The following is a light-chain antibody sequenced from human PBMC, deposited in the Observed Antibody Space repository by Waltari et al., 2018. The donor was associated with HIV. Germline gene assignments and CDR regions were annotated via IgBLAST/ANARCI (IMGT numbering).Light chain of an antibody. J-gene: IGKJ1*01. Sequence: DIVMTQSPDSLAVSLGERATINCKSSQSVLYSSNNKNYLAWYQQKPGQPPKLLIYWASTRESGVPDRFSGSASGTDFTLTISGLQAEDVAVYYCHQYYTTPWAFGQGTKVEIK. CDR1: QSVLYSSNNKNY. CDR3: HQYYTTPWA. V-gene: IGKV4-1*01. CDR2: WAS.